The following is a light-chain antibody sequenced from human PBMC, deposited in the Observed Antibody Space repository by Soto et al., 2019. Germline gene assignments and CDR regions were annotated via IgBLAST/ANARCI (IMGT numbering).Light chain of an antibody. V-gene: IGLV2-11*01. J-gene: IGLJ1*01. CDR1: SSDVGGYNY. CDR2: DVV. Sequence: QSALTQPRSVSGSPGQSVTISCTGTSSDVGGYNYVFWYQQHPGKAPKLMIYDVVKRPSGVPDRFSGSKSGNTASLTISGLQADDEADYYCCSYAGSHTYVFGAGTKLTVL. CDR3: CSYAGSHTYV.